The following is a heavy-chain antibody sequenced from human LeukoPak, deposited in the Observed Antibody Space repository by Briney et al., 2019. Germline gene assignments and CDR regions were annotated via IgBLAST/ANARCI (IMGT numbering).Heavy chain of an antibody. Sequence: PSETLSLTCTVSGGSISSHYWSWIRQPPGKGLEWIGYIYYSGSTNYNPSLKSRVTISVDTSKNQFSLKLSSVTAADTAVYYCARGGYSYGYLFDYWGQGTLVTVSS. V-gene: IGHV4-59*11. CDR2: IYYSGST. J-gene: IGHJ4*02. D-gene: IGHD5-18*01. CDR3: ARGGYSYGYLFDY. CDR1: GGSISSHY.